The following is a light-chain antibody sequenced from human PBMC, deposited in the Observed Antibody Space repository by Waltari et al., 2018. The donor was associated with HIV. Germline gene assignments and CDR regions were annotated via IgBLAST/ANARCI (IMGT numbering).Light chain of an antibody. Sequence: DIQMTQSPSSLSASVGDRVTITCRASQGISNSLAWYQQKPGKAPKLLLYGASRLQTGVPSRFSGSGSGTDFALTISRLQTEDFATYYCQQYYDSLMYTFGQGTKLEIK. CDR3: QQYYDSLMYT. CDR2: GAS. CDR1: QGISNS. J-gene: IGKJ2*01. V-gene: IGKV1-NL1*01.